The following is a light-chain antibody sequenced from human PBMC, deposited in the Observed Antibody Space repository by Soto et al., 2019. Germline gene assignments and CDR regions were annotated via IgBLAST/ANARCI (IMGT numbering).Light chain of an antibody. CDR2: GAS. J-gene: IGKJ3*01. CDR1: QSVSSSC. CDR3: QQYGSSPFT. Sequence: EIVLTQSPGTLSLSPGERATLSCRARQSVSSSCLAWYQQKPGQAPRLLIYGASSRATGIPDRFSGSGSGTDFTLTISRLEPEDFAVYYCQQYGSSPFTFGPGTKVDIK. V-gene: IGKV3-20*01.